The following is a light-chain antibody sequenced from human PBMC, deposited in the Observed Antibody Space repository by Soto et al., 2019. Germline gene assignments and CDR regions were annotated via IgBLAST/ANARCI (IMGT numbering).Light chain of an antibody. J-gene: IGKJ1*01. V-gene: IGKV3-20*01. CDR2: GAS. CDR1: QSVSDNY. CDR3: QQYGSSPWT. Sequence: EIVLTQSPGTLSLSPGERASLSCRASQSVSDNYLAWYQQKPGQAPRXLIYGASSRATGIPDRFSGSGSGTDFTLTISRLEPEDCEVYDCQQYGSSPWTFGQGTKVDIK.